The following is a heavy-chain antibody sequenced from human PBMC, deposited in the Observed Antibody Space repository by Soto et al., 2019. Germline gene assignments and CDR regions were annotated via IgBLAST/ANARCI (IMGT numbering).Heavy chain of an antibody. V-gene: IGHV1-8*01. J-gene: IGHJ6*02. CDR1: GYTFTNYD. CDR3: ETRRSMVRGVNHMDV. D-gene: IGHD3-10*01. Sequence: QVQLVQSGAEVKKPGASVKVSCKASGYTFTNYDINWVRQAPGQGLEWMGWMNPNTGNTGYGHKFQGRVTMPRNNSISTAFMELSSLRSEDTAVYYCETRRSMVRGVNHMDVWCRGTTVIVSS. CDR2: MNPNTGNT.